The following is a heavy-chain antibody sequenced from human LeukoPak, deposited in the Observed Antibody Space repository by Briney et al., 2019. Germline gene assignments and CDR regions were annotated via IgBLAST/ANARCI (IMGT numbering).Heavy chain of an antibody. CDR3: AREDGRGFDY. Sequence: GGSLRLSCAASGFTFSSYSMNWVRQAPGKGLEWVSYISSSSSTIYYADSVKGRFTISRDNAKNSLYLQMNSLRAEDTAVYYCAREDGRGFDYWGQGTLVTVPS. J-gene: IGHJ4*02. CDR1: GFTFSSYS. CDR2: ISSSSSTI. D-gene: IGHD5-24*01. V-gene: IGHV3-48*04.